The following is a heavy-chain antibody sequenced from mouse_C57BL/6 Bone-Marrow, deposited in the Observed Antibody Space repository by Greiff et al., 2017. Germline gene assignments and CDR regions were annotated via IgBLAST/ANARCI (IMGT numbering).Heavy chain of an antibody. J-gene: IGHJ2*01. V-gene: IGHV1-59*01. CDR3: ARRLESCDY. CDR2: IDPSDSYT. CDR1: GYTFTSYW. D-gene: IGHD1-2*01. Sequence: QVQLQQPGAELVRPGTSVKLSCKASGYTFTSYWMHWVKQRPGQGLEWIGVIDPSDSYTNYNQKFKGKATLTVDTSSSTAYMQLSSLTSEDSAVYYCARRLESCDYWGQGTTLTVSS.